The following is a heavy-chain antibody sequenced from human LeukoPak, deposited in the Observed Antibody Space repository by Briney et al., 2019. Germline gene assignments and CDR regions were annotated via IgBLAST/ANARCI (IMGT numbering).Heavy chain of an antibody. CDR1: GFTFSDFG. V-gene: IGHV3-30*02. Sequence: PGGSLRLSCAASGFTFSDFGMHWVRQAPGKGLEWVAFIRHDGSDKYYADSVRGRFTISRDNSKNTLYLQMNSLRTEDTSVYYCAKERSASGGSCFLCFDDWGQGTLVTVSS. CDR3: AKERSASGGSCFLCFDD. D-gene: IGHD2-15*01. CDR2: IRHDGSDK. J-gene: IGHJ4*02.